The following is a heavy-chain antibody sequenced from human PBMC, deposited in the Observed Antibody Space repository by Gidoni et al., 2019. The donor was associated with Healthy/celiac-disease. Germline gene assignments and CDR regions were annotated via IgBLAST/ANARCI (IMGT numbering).Heavy chain of an antibody. D-gene: IGHD6-6*01. CDR3: AKDGIPSSVGHDYRMDV. CDR1: AFTFSSYA. V-gene: IGHV3-23*01. J-gene: IGHJ6*02. CDR2: MSVRVGRT. Sequence: EVQLLASGGGLVQPGGSLRLSCAATAFTFSSYAMSWVRQAPGKGLEWVSAMSVRVGRTYYADSVKGRFTITRDNSKTALYLQMNSLRAEDTAVYYCAKDGIPSSVGHDYRMDVWGQGTTVTVSS.